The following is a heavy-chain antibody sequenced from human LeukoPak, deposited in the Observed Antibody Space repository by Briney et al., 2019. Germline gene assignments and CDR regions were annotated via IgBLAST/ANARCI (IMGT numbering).Heavy chain of an antibody. CDR2: IIPIFGTA. CDR1: GYTFTSYG. CDR3: ARLKPYGSGSKFDP. J-gene: IGHJ5*02. D-gene: IGHD3-10*01. V-gene: IGHV1-69*06. Sequence: ASVKVSCKASGYTFTSYGISWVRQAPGQGLEWMGGIIPIFGTANYAQKFQGRVTITADKSTSTAYMELSSLRSEDTAVYYCARLKPYGSGSKFDPWGQGTLVTVSS.